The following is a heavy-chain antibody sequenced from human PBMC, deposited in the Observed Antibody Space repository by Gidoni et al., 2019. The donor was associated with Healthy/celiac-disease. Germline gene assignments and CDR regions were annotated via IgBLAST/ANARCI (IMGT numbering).Heavy chain of an antibody. CDR2: ISYDGSNK. J-gene: IGHJ4*02. Sequence: QVQLVESGGGVVQPGRSLRLSCAASGFTFSSYGMHWVRQAPGKGLEWVAVISYDGSNKYYADSVKGRFTISRDNSKNTLYLQMNSLRAEDTAVYYCAKDQLLWFGELFGGFDYWGQGTLVTVSS. CDR1: GFTFSSYG. CDR3: AKDQLLWFGELFGGFDY. V-gene: IGHV3-30*18. D-gene: IGHD3-10*01.